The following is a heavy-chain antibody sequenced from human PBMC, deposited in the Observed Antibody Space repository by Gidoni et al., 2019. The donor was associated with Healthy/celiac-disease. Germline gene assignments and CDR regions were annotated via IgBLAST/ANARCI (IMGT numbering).Heavy chain of an antibody. CDR3: ARDLPYDY. Sequence: QVQLVESGGGVVQPGRSLRLSCAASGVTFRSYGMHWVRQAPGKGLEWVAVIWYGGSNKYYADSVKGRFTISRDNSKNTLYLQMNSLRAEDTAVYYCARDLPYDYWGQGTLVTVSS. CDR2: IWYGGSNK. J-gene: IGHJ4*02. V-gene: IGHV3-33*01. CDR1: GVTFRSYG.